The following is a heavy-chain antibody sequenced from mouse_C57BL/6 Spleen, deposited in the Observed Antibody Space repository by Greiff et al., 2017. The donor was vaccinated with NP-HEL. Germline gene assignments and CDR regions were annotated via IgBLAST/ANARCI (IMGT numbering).Heavy chain of an antibody. V-gene: IGHV5-17*01. CDR1: GFTFSDYG. CDR3: ARKTTVVAEAMDY. CDR2: ISSGSSTI. Sequence: EVHLVESGGGLVKPGGSLKLSCAASGFTFSDYGMHWVRQAPEKGLEWVAYISSGSSTIYYADTVKGRFTISSDNAKNTLFLQMTSLRSEDTAMYYCARKTTVVAEAMDYWGQGTSVTVSS. J-gene: IGHJ4*01. D-gene: IGHD1-1*01.